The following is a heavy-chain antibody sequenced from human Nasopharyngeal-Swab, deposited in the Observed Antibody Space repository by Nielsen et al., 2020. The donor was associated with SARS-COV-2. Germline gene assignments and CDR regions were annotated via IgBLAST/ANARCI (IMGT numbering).Heavy chain of an antibody. CDR1: GFTFSSYG. J-gene: IGHJ3*02. V-gene: IGHV3-30*18. D-gene: IGHD1-26*01. CDR3: AKGWGGSYVDAFDI. CDR2: ISYDGSNN. Sequence: GESLKISCAASGFTFSSYGMHWVRQAPGKGLEWVAVISYDGSNNYYADSVKGRFTISRDNSKNTLYLQMNSLRAEDTAVYYCAKGWGGSYVDAFDIWGQGTMVTVSS.